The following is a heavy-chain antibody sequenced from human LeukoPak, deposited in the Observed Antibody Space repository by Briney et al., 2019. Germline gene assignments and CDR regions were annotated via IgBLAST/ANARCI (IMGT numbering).Heavy chain of an antibody. V-gene: IGHV4-34*01. Sequence: SETLSLTCAVYGGSFSGYYWSWIRQPPGKGLEWIGEINHSGSTNYNPSLKSRVTISVDTSKNQFSLKLSSVAAADTAVYYCARGGPPYYDYVWGSYRLFDYWGQGTLVTVSS. J-gene: IGHJ4*02. CDR1: GGSFSGYY. D-gene: IGHD3-16*02. CDR2: INHSGST. CDR3: ARGGPPYYDYVWGSYRLFDY.